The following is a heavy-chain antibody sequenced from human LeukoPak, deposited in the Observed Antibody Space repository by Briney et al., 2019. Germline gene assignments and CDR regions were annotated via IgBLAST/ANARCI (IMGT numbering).Heavy chain of an antibody. V-gene: IGHV4-59*01. CDR2: IYYSGST. Sequence: SETLSPTCTVSGGSISSYYWSWIRQPPGKGLEWIGYIYYSGSTNYNPSLKSRVTISVDTSKNQFSLKLSSVTAADTAVYYCARALVVGAFDYWGQGTLVTVSS. D-gene: IGHD3-22*01. CDR1: GGSISSYY. CDR3: ARALVVGAFDY. J-gene: IGHJ4*02.